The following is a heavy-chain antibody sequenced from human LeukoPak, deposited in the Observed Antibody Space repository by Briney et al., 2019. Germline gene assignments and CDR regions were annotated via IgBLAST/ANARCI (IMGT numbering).Heavy chain of an antibody. D-gene: IGHD4-17*01. CDR2: IYSSGIT. CDR1: VGSISSYH. J-gene: IGHJ5*01. Sequence: SETLSLTCTVSVGSISSYHWSWIRQPPGKGLEWIGYIYSSGITKYNPSLKSRVTISVDTSRNQFSLKLSSVTAADTAVYYCARVGYGDPDSWGQGTLVTVSS. V-gene: IGHV4-59*01. CDR3: ARVGYGDPDS.